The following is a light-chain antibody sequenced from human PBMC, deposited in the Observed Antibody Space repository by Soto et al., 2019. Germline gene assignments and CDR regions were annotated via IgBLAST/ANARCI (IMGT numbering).Light chain of an antibody. CDR2: ANT. CDR1: SSNLGAGYD. V-gene: IGLV1-40*01. CDR3: KSYDSSLIVSKV. Sequence: QSVLAQPPSVSGAPGQRVTISCSGSSSNLGAGYDVQWYRQFPGTAPKLLIYANTERPSGVPDRFSGSKSGTSASPAITGLQADDEADYYCKSYDSSLIVSKVFGTGTKVTVL. J-gene: IGLJ1*01.